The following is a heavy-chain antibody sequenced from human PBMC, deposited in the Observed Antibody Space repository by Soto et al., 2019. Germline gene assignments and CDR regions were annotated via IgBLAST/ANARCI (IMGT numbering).Heavy chain of an antibody. V-gene: IGHV3-30*18. D-gene: IGHD6-19*01. J-gene: IGHJ4*02. Sequence: GGSLRLSCAASGFTFSSYGMHWVRQAPGKGLEWVAVISYDGSNKYYADSVKGRFTISRYNSKNTLYLQMNSLRAEDTAVYYCAKDTGIAVAGTFYWGQGTLVTVSS. CDR3: AKDTGIAVAGTFY. CDR2: ISYDGSNK. CDR1: GFTFSSYG.